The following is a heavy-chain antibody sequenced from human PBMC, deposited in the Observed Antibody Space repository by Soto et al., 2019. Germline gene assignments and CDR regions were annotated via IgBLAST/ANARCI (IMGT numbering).Heavy chain of an antibody. V-gene: IGHV4-34*01. Sequence: PSETLSLTCAVYGGYFSGYYWSWIRQPPGKGLEWIGEINHTGSTNYNPSLKSRVTISVARPQNQFSLKLSSVTAADTAVYYCARDNGSGSYRGTYVDWGQGILVTVSS. CDR3: ARDNGSGSYRGTYVD. CDR1: GGYFSGYY. CDR2: INHTGST. D-gene: IGHD3-10*01. J-gene: IGHJ4*02.